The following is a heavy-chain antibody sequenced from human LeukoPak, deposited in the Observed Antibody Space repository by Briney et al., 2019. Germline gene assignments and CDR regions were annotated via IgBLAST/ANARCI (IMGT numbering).Heavy chain of an antibody. J-gene: IGHJ4*02. CDR1: GGSFSGYY. D-gene: IGHD3-10*01. V-gene: IGHV4-34*01. CDR3: ASRITMVRGVILDY. Sequence: SETLSLTCAVYGGSFSGYYWSWIRQPPGKGLEWIGEINHSGSTNYNPSLKSRVTISVDTSKNQFSLKLSSVTAADTAVYYCASRITMVRGVILDYWGQGTLVTVSS. CDR2: INHSGST.